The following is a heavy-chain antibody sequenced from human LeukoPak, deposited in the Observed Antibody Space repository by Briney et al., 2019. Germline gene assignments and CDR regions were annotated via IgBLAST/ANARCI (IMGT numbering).Heavy chain of an antibody. J-gene: IGHJ4*01. D-gene: IGHD5-18*01. CDR2: IYTSGST. V-gene: IGHV4-4*07. Sequence: PSETLSLTCTVSGGSISSYYWSWIRQPAGKGLEWIGRIYTSGSTNYNPSLKSRVTMSVDTSKNQFSLKLSSVTAADTAVYYCARDRPGDVDTAMVLFDYWGHGTLVTVSS. CDR1: GGSISSYY. CDR3: ARDRPGDVDTAMVLFDY.